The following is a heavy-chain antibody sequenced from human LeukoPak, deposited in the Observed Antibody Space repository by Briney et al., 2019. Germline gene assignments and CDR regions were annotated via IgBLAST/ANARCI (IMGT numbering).Heavy chain of an antibody. Sequence: PSETLSLTCAVSGYSIRSVYYWGWIRRPPGKGLEWIGTIDHSGSTYYNPSLRSRVTMSVDTSKNQFSLKLSSVTAADTAFYYCARNGGYGNFDYWGQGTLVTVSS. J-gene: IGHJ4*02. CDR2: IDHSGST. V-gene: IGHV4-38-2*01. CDR3: ARNGGYGNFDY. CDR1: GYSIRSVYY. D-gene: IGHD1-26*01.